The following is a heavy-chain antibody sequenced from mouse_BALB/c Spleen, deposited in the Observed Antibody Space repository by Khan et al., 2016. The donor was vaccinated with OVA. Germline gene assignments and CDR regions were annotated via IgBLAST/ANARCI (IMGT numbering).Heavy chain of an antibody. D-gene: IGHD3-3*01. CDR3: ARGRTY. J-gene: IGHJ3*01. CDR2: ILYSGST. Sequence: EVQLQEPGPGLVKPSQSLFLTCTVTGHSITSDYAWNWIRQFPGNKLVWMGYILYSGSTSYIPSLKSRISITRDTSKKLFFLYLNSVTSEDTATSDCARGRTYWGRRTMVSVSA. CDR1: GHSITSDYA. V-gene: IGHV3-2*02.